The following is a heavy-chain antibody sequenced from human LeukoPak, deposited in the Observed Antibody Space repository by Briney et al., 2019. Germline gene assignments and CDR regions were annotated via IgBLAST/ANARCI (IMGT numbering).Heavy chain of an antibody. CDR1: GFTFSSYW. V-gene: IGHV3-21*01. CDR3: ARVQGGDCCRVYHYYYMDV. Sequence: GGSLRLSCAASGFTFSSYWMSWVRQAPGKGLEWVSSISSSSSYIYYADSVKGRFTISRDNAKNSLYLQMNSLRAEDTAVYYCARVQGGDCCRVYHYYYMDVWGKGTTVTVSS. D-gene: IGHD2-21*02. CDR2: ISSSSSYI. J-gene: IGHJ6*03.